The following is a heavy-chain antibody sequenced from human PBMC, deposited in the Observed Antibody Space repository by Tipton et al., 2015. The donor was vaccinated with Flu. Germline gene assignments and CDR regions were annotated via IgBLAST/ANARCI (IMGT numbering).Heavy chain of an antibody. Sequence: PGLVKPSETLSLTCTVSGGSVSSGSYYWSWIRQPPGKGLEWIGYIYYSGSTNYNPSLKSRVTISVDTSKNQFSLKLSSVTAADTAVHYCARGDFWSGYYVDYWGQGTLVTVSS. CDR3: ARGDFWSGYYVDY. D-gene: IGHD3-3*01. CDR1: GGSVSSGSYY. V-gene: IGHV4-61*01. CDR2: IYYSGST. J-gene: IGHJ4*02.